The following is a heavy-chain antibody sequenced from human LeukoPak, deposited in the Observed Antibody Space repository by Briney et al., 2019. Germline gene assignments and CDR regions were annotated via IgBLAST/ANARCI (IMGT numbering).Heavy chain of an antibody. D-gene: IGHD6-19*01. V-gene: IGHV4-4*07. CDR3: ARQVDGSGPQYYFDY. Sequence: SETLSLTCTVSGGSISSYYWSWIRQPAGKGLEWIGRIYTSGSTNYNPSLKSRVTTSVDTSKNQFSLKLSSVTAADTAVYYCARQVDGSGPQYYFDYWGQGTLVTVSS. CDR1: GGSISSYY. J-gene: IGHJ4*02. CDR2: IYTSGST.